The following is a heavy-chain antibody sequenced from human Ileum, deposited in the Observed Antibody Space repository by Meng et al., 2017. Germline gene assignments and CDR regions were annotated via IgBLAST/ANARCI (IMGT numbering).Heavy chain of an antibody. CDR1: GYSFTDYW. Sequence: GGSLRLSCKGSGYSFTDYWIGWVRQMPGKGLEWMALISPRNSDTRYSPSFQGHVTISVDESISTAYLQWSSLKASDTAVYFCARRDDVTAAPFDYWGQGTLVTVSS. J-gene: IGHJ4*02. CDR2: ISPRNSDT. D-gene: IGHD2-2*01. CDR3: ARRDDVTAAPFDY. V-gene: IGHV5-51*01.